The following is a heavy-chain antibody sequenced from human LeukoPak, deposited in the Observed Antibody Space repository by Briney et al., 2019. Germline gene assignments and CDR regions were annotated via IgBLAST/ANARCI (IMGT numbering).Heavy chain of an antibody. CDR3: AQDGGRANDAFDI. V-gene: IGHV3-30*02. CDR2: IRYDGSNK. D-gene: IGHD4/OR15-4a*01. Sequence: PGGSLRLSCAASEFTFSSYGMHWVRQAPGKGLEWVAFIRYDGSNKYYADSVKGRFTISRDNSKNTLNLQTNSLRAEDTAVYYCAQDGGRANDAFDIWGQGTMVTVSS. J-gene: IGHJ3*02. CDR1: EFTFSSYG.